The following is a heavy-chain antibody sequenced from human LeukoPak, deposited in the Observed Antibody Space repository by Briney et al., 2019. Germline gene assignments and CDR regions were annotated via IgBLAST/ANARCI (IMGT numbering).Heavy chain of an antibody. J-gene: IGHJ4*02. D-gene: IGHD5-18*01. V-gene: IGHV4-31*03. Sequence: SQTLSLTCTVSGGSISSGGYYWSWIRQHPGKGLEWIGYIYYSGSTNYNPSLKSRVTISVDTSKNQFSLKLSSVTAADTAVYYCARSRALYSYGSFDYWGQGTLVTVSS. CDR3: ARSRALYSYGSFDY. CDR1: GGSISSGGYY. CDR2: IYYSGST.